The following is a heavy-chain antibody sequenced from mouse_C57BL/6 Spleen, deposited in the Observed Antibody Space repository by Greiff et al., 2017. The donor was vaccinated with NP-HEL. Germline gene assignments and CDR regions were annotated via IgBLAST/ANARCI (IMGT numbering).Heavy chain of an antibody. V-gene: IGHV1-55*01. J-gene: IGHJ2*01. Sequence: VQLQQSGAELVKPGASVKMSCKASGYTFTSYWITWVKQRPGQGLEWIGDIYPGSGSTNYNEKFKSKATLTVDTSSSTAYMQLSSLTSEDSAVYYCAREEGSSGYPFFDYWGQGTTLTVSS. CDR1: GYTFTSYW. D-gene: IGHD3-2*02. CDR2: IYPGSGST. CDR3: AREEGSSGYPFFDY.